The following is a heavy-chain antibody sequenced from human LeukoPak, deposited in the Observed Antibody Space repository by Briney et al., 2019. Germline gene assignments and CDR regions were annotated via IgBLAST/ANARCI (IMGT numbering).Heavy chain of an antibody. CDR3: ARGGYDFWSGYVNYFDY. D-gene: IGHD3-3*01. J-gene: IGHJ4*02. Sequence: ASVKVSCKASGYTFTSYDINWVRQATGQGLEGMGWMNPNSGYTGYAQKFQGRVTITRNTSTSTAYMELSSLRSEDTAVYYCARGGYDFWSGYVNYFDYWGQGTLVTVSS. V-gene: IGHV1-8*03. CDR1: GYTFTSYD. CDR2: MNPNSGYT.